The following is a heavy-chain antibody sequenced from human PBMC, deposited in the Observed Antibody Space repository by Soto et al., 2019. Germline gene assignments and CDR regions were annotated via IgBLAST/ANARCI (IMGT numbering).Heavy chain of an antibody. CDR2: IIPMLDSA. D-gene: IGHD3-22*01. V-gene: IGHV1-69*12. CDR3: ARTYHYDSLGKTYFYYGMDV. CDR1: GGTFDNYA. Sequence: QVQLVQSGAEVKQPGSSVKVSCKASGGTFDNYAITWVRQAPGQGLEWMAGIIPMLDSANYAEKFQDRVTITADESTSTVYMAVSSLRSEDTAVYYCARTYHYDSLGKTYFYYGMDVWGQGTTVTVSS. J-gene: IGHJ6*02.